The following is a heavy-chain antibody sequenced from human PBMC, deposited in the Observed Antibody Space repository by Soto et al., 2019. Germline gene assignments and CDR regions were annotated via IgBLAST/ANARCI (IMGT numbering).Heavy chain of an antibody. V-gene: IGHV3-74*01. CDR3: TRDQRYSSAV. CDR2: VNSDGSIT. D-gene: IGHD5-18*01. Sequence: GGAVKVSCAASGGDCTNSWMHWVRQAPGKGLVWVSHVNSDGSITTYADSVKGRFTISRDNAKNTVYLQMNSLRVEDTAVYYCTRDQRYSSAVWGQGTLVTVSS. J-gene: IGHJ4*02. CDR1: GGDCTNSW.